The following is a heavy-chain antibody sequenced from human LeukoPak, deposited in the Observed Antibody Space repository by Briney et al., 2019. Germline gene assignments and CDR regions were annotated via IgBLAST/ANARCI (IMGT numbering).Heavy chain of an antibody. Sequence: GGSLRLSCAASGFSFNSYAMSWVRQAPGKGLEWVSIIIASSGATFYADSVKGRFTISRDTSKNALYLQLNSLRLEDTAVYYCAKGGYDYIEVAYFDFWGQGTLVTVSP. V-gene: IGHV3-23*01. CDR3: AKGGYDYIEVAYFDF. CDR1: GFSFNSYA. J-gene: IGHJ4*02. CDR2: IIASSGAT. D-gene: IGHD5-12*01.